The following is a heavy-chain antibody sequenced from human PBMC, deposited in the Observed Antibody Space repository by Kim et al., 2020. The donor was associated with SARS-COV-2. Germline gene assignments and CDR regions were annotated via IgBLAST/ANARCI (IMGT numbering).Heavy chain of an antibody. V-gene: IGHV3-33*01. D-gene: IGHD3-10*01. CDR3: ARTLVLSGYYGMDV. J-gene: IGHJ6*02. Sequence: ADSVKVRVTITRDNSKNTLYLQMNCLRAEGTAVYYCARTLVLSGYYGMDVWGQGTTVTVSS.